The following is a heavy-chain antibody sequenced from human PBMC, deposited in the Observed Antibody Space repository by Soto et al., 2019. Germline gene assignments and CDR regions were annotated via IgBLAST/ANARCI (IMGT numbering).Heavy chain of an antibody. D-gene: IGHD1-26*01. J-gene: IGHJ4*02. CDR3: ARLTGHSGSYPYY. Sequence: QLQLQESGPGLVKPSETLSLTCTVSGGSISSSSYYWGWIRQPPGKGLEWIGSIYYSGSTYYNPSLKSRVTISVDTSKNQFSLKLSSVTAADTAVYYCARLTGHSGSYPYYWGQGTLVTVSS. V-gene: IGHV4-39*01. CDR1: GGSISSSSYY. CDR2: IYYSGST.